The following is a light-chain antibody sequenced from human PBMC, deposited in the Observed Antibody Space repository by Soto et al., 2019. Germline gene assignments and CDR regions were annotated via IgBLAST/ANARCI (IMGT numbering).Light chain of an antibody. CDR3: SSYTGSLYV. CDR1: SSDVGGYNY. J-gene: IGLJ1*01. CDR2: EVS. V-gene: IGLV2-8*01. Sequence: QSALTQPPSASGSPGQSVTISCTGTSSDVGGYNYVSWYQQHPGKAPKLMIYEVSKRPSGVPDRFSGSKSGNTASLTVSGLKAEDEADYYCSSYTGSLYVFGPGTKLTVL.